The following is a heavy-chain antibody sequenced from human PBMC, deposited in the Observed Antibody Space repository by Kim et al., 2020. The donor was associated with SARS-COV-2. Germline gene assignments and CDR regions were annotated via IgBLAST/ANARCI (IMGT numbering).Heavy chain of an antibody. CDR2: IYYSGST. CDR1: GGSISSSSYY. CDR3: ARLPGRPGDYVSFDP. D-gene: IGHD4-17*01. J-gene: IGHJ5*02. V-gene: IGHV4-39*01. Sequence: SETLSLTCTVSGGSISSSSYYWGWIRQPPGKGLEWIGSIYYSGSTYYNPSLKSRVTISVDTSKNQFSLKLSSVTAADTAVYYCARLPGRPGDYVSFDPWGQGTLVTVSS.